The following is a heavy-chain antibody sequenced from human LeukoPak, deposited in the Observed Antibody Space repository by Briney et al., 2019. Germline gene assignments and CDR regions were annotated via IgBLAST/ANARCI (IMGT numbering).Heavy chain of an antibody. CDR2: IYYSGST. CDR3: ARHSSPWYSGSSVGY. J-gene: IGHJ1*01. Sequence: SETLSLTCTVSGGSISSSSYNWGWIRQPPGKGLEWIGSIYYSGSTYYNPSLKSRVTISVDTSKNQFSLKLSSVTAADTAVYYCARHSSPWYSGSSVGYWGQGTLVTVSS. CDR1: GGSISSSSYN. V-gene: IGHV4-39*01. D-gene: IGHD6-6*01.